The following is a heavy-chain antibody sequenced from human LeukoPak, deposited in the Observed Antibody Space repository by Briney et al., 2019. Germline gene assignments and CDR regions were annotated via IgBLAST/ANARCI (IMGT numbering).Heavy chain of an antibody. D-gene: IGHD1-26*01. CDR2: INPSGSST. CDR1: GYTFTSYY. V-gene: IGHV1-46*01. CDR3: ARGDVLGATTPRN. Sequence: GASVKVSCKASGYTFTSYYMHWVRQAPGQGLKWMGIINPSGSSTSYAQKFQGRVTMTRDMSTSTVYMELSSLRSEDTAVYYCARGDVLGATTPRNWGQGTLVTVSS. J-gene: IGHJ4*02.